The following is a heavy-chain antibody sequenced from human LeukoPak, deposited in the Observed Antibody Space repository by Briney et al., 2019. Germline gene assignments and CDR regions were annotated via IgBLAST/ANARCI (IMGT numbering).Heavy chain of an antibody. CDR1: GFTFSSYA. J-gene: IGHJ4*02. V-gene: IGHV3-23*01. CDR3: AKFGYCSSTSCGEYYFDY. D-gene: IGHD2-2*01. Sequence: PGGSLRLSCAASGFTFSSYAMSWVRQAPGKGLEWVSATSGSGGSTYYADSVKGRFTISRDNSKNTLYLQMNSLRAEDTAVYYCAKFGYCSSTSCGEYYFDYWGQGTLVTVSS. CDR2: TSGSGGST.